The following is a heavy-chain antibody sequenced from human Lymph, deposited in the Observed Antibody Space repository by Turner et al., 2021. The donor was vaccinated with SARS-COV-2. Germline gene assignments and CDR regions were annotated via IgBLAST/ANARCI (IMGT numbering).Heavy chain of an antibody. CDR1: GRSVTSSSYY. D-gene: IGHD5-18*01. CDR3: ARQGWLRGYFDY. CDR2: IYSSGST. Sequence: QVQLQESGPGLVTPSETLSLTCTVSGRSVTSSSYYWGWIRQPPGKGREWIGNIYSSGSTYYNPSRKSRVTISVDTSKKQFSLKLSSVTDADTAVYYCARQGWLRGYFDYWSQGTLVTVSS. J-gene: IGHJ4*02. V-gene: IGHV4-39*01.